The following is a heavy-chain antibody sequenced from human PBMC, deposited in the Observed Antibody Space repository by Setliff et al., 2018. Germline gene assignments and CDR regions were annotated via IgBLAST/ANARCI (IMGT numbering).Heavy chain of an antibody. V-gene: IGHV4-4*07. D-gene: IGHD3-10*01. CDR3: ARWGPYGSGSYPPFDY. J-gene: IGHJ4*02. Sequence: SETLSLTCTVSGGSISSYYWSWIRQPAGKGLEWIGHIYIGGSANYNPSLKGRVTMSIDTSQNQFSLKLSSVTAADTAVYYCARWGPYGSGSYPPFDYWGQGALVTVSS. CDR1: GGSISSYY. CDR2: IYIGGSA.